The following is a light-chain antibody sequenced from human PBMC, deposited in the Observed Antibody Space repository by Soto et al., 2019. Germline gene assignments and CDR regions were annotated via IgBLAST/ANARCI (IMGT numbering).Light chain of an antibody. CDR1: QSISSW. V-gene: IGKV1-5*03. CDR3: QQYNSYSHT. J-gene: IGKJ2*01. Sequence: DIQMTQSPSTLSAFVGERVTITCRASQSISSWLAWYQQKPGKAPKLLIYKASSLESGVPSRFSGSGSGTEFTLTISSLQPDDFATYYCQQYNSYSHTFGQGTKVDI. CDR2: KAS.